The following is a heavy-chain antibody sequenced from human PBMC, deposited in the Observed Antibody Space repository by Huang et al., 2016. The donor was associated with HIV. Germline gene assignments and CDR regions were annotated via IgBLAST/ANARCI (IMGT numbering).Heavy chain of an antibody. D-gene: IGHD6-19*01. CDR2: ISSSSSNI. Sequence: EVQLVESGGGLVKPGGSLRLSCAASGFTFSSYSMNWVRQAPGKGRNWVSSISSSSSNIYYADSVKGRFTISRDNAKNSLYLQMNSLRAEDTAVYYCARVGGVAAGTFGTFDIWGQGTMVTVSS. CDR3: ARVGGVAAGTFGTFDI. V-gene: IGHV3-21*01. CDR1: GFTFSSYS. J-gene: IGHJ3*02.